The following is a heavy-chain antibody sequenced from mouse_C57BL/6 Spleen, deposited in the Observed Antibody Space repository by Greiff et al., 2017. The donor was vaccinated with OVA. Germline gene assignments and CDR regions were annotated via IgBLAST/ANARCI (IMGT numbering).Heavy chain of an antibody. CDR3: TTFQVVTTGGFDY. CDR2: IDPEDGDT. D-gene: IGHD2-3*01. Sequence: VQLQQSGAELVRPGASVKLSCTASGFNIKDYYMHWVKQRPEQGLEWIGRIDPEDGDTEYAPKFQGKATMTADTSSNTAYLQLSSLTSEDTAVYYCTTFQVVTTGGFDYWGQGTTLTVSS. J-gene: IGHJ2*01. CDR1: GFNIKDYY. V-gene: IGHV14-1*01.